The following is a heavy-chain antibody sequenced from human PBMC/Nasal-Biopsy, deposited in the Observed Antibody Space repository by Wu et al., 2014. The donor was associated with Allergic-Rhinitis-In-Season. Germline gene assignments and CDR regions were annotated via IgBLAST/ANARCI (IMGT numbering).Heavy chain of an antibody. CDR1: NGSISSRNSY. V-gene: IGHV4-31*03. J-gene: IGHJ4*02. D-gene: IGHD4-17*01. CDR3: ARELVYGDRAGYFDY. Sequence: TLSLTCTVSNGSISSRNSYWGWIRQHPGKGLEWIGYIYYSGSTYYNPSLKSRVTISVDTSKNQFSLKLSSVTAADTAVYYCARELVYGDRAGYFDYWGQGTLVSVSS. CDR2: IYYSGST.